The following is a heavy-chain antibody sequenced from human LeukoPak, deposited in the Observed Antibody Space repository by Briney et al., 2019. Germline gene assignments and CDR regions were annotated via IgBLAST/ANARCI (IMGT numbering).Heavy chain of an antibody. Sequence: GGSLRLSCAVSGFTAGYNYMSWVRQAPGKGLEWVSAISGSGGSTYYADSVKGRFTISRDNSKNTLYLQMNSLRAEDTAVYYCAKADCSSTSCYFDYWGQGTLVTVSS. J-gene: IGHJ4*02. D-gene: IGHD2-2*01. CDR2: ISGSGGST. V-gene: IGHV3-23*01. CDR3: AKADCSSTSCYFDY. CDR1: GFTAGYNY.